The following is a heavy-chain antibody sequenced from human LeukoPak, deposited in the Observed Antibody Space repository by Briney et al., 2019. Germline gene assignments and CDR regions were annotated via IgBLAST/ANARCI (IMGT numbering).Heavy chain of an antibody. D-gene: IGHD1-1*01. V-gene: IGHV3-30*18. J-gene: IGHJ4*02. CDR1: GFTFSSYG. Sequence: PGRSLRLSCAASGFTFSSYGMHWVRQAPGKGLEWVAVISYDGSNKYYADSVKGRFTISRDNSKNTLYLQMNSLRAEDTAVYYCEKHWNYLNYWGQGTQVTVSS. CDR3: EKHWNYLNY. CDR2: ISYDGSNK.